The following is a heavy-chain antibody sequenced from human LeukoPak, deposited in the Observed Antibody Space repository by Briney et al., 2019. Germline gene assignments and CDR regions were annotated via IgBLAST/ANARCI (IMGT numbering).Heavy chain of an antibody. V-gene: IGHV1-8*01. D-gene: IGHD4-17*01. CDR3: ARDLTTTVITYYYYGMDV. J-gene: IGHJ6*02. Sequence: ASVKVSCKASGYTFTSYDINWARQATGQGLEWMGWMNPNSGNTGYAQKFQGRVTMTRNTSISTAYMELSSLRSEDTAVYYCARDLTTTVITYYYYGMDVWGQGTTVTVSS. CDR2: MNPNSGNT. CDR1: GYTFTSYD.